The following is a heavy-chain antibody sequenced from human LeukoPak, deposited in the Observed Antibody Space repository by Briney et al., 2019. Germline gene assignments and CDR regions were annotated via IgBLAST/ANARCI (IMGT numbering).Heavy chain of an antibody. J-gene: IGHJ5*02. CDR1: GYSINNYW. CDR3: ARQEYCSGASCYTWFDP. Sequence: GESLQISCQGSGYSINNYWIAWVRQMPGKGLAWMGIIYPADSDIRYSPSFQGQVTISADKSISTAYLQWNSLKASDTAMYYCARQEYCSGASCYTWFDPWGQGTLVTVSS. D-gene: IGHD2-15*01. V-gene: IGHV5-51*01. CDR2: IYPADSDI.